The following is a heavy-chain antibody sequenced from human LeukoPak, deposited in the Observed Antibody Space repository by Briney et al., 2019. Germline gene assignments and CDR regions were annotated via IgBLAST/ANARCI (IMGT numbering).Heavy chain of an antibody. CDR2: INPNSGGT. Sequence: ASVKVSRKASGYTFTGYYMHWVRQAPGQGLEWMGRINPNSGGTNYAQKFQGRVTMTRDTSISTAYMELSRLRSDDTAEYYCARSTRRFDSSGYLYWGQGTLVTVSS. J-gene: IGHJ1*01. CDR1: GYTFTGYY. V-gene: IGHV1-2*06. D-gene: IGHD3-22*01. CDR3: ARSTRRFDSSGYLY.